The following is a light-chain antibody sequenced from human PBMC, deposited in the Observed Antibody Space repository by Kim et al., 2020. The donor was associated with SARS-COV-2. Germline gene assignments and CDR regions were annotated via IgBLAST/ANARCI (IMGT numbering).Light chain of an antibody. CDR3: ATWDDSLNGPV. Sequence: QSVLTQLPSGSGTPGQKVTISCSGSISNIGSNTVNWYQQFPGAAPKLLMYTDTQRPSGVPARFSGSKSGTSASLAISGLQSEDEADYYCATWDDSLNGPVFGGGTKVTVL. CDR1: ISNIGSNT. V-gene: IGLV1-44*01. J-gene: IGLJ3*02. CDR2: TDT.